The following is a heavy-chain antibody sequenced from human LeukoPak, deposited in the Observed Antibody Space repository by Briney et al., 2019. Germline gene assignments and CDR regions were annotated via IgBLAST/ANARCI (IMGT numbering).Heavy chain of an antibody. J-gene: IGHJ6*03. CDR2: ISAYNGNT. Sequence: ASVKVSCKASGYTFTSYDINWVRQATGQGLEWMGWISAYNGNTNYAQKLQGRVTMTTDTSTSTAYMELRSLRSDDTAVYYCARVSASVAAAGFYYYYYYMDVWGKGTTVTISS. CDR1: GYTFTSYD. CDR3: ARVSASVAAAGFYYYYYYMDV. D-gene: IGHD6-13*01. V-gene: IGHV1-18*01.